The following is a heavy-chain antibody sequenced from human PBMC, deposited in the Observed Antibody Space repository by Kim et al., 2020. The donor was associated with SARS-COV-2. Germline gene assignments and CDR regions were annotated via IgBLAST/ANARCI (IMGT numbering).Heavy chain of an antibody. Sequence: GGSLRLSCAASGFTFSSFAFHWVRQAPGKGLEWVALISFDGSNKYHADSVKGRFTISRDNSRNTLYLQMNSLRAEDTAMYYCARDYCSVTTCYNWFDPWGQGILVTVSS. D-gene: IGHD2-2*01. J-gene: IGHJ5*02. CDR2: ISFDGSNK. CDR1: GFTFSSFA. V-gene: IGHV3-30*04. CDR3: ARDYCSVTTCYNWFDP.